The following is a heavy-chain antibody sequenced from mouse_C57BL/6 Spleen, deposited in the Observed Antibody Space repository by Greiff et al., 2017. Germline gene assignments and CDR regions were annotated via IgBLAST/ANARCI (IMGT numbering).Heavy chain of an antibody. CDR3: AREYYGSSYVFDY. J-gene: IGHJ2*01. CDR2: INYDGSST. CDR1: GFTFSDYY. Sequence: EVKLVESEGGLVQPGSSMKLSCTASGFTFSDYYMAWVRQVPEKGLEWVANINYDGSSTYYLDSLKSRFIISRDNAKNILYLQMSSLKSEDTATYYCAREYYGSSYVFDYWGQGTTLTVSS. V-gene: IGHV5-16*01. D-gene: IGHD1-1*01.